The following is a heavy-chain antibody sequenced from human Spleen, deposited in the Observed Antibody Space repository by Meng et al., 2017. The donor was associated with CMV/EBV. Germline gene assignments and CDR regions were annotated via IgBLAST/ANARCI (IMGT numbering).Heavy chain of an antibody. CDR3: ARSSSWYRARGFDP. D-gene: IGHD6-13*01. CDR2: IYYSGST. V-gene: IGHV4-28*01. J-gene: IGHJ5*02. CDR1: GYSISSSNW. Sequence: QVQLQESCPGLVKPSDTLSFTCAVSGYSISSSNWWGWIRQPPGKGLAWIGYIYYSGSTYYNPSLKSRVTISVDTSKNQFSLKLSSVTAADTAVYYCARSSSWYRARGFDPWGQGTLGTVPS.